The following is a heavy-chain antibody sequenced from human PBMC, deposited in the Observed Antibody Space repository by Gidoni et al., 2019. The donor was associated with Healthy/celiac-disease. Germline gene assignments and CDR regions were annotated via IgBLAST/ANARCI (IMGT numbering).Heavy chain of an antibody. Sequence: EVQLVESGGGLVKPGGSLRLSCAASGFTFSSYSMNWFRQAPGKGLEWVSSISSSSSYIYYADSVKGRFTISRDNDKNSLYLQMNSLRAEDTAVYYCARGGTYYDFWSGYPPYYYYYMDVWGKGTTVTVSS. CDR1: GFTFSSYS. CDR2: ISSSSSYI. D-gene: IGHD3-3*01. V-gene: IGHV3-21*01. J-gene: IGHJ6*03. CDR3: ARGGTYYDFWSGYPPYYYYYMDV.